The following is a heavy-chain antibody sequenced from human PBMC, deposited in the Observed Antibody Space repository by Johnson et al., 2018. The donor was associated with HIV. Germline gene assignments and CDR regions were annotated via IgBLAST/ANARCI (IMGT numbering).Heavy chain of an antibody. V-gene: IGHV3-13*01. Sequence: VQLVESGGGVVRPGGSLRLSCAASGFTFDDYGMSWVRQAPGKGLEWVSAIGTAGDTSYPGSVKGRFTIPRDNSKNTLYLQMNSLRAEDTAVYYCARPLFFESVLYAEPDAFDIWGQGTLVTVSS. CDR2: IGTAGDT. CDR3: ARPLFFESVLYAEPDAFDI. CDR1: GFTFDDYG. J-gene: IGHJ3*02. D-gene: IGHD2-8*02.